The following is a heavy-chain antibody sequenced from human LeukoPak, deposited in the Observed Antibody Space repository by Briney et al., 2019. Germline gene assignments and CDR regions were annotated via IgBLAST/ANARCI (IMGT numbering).Heavy chain of an antibody. Sequence: SETLSLTCTVSGGSISSYYWSWIRQPPGKGLEWIGYIYYSGSTNYNPSLKSRVTISVDTSKNQFSLKLSSVTAADTAVYYCARRPSSSPYYYGMDVWGQGTTVTVSS. CDR1: GGSISSYY. CDR3: ARRPSSSPYYYGMDV. CDR2: IYYSGST. J-gene: IGHJ6*02. D-gene: IGHD6-6*01. V-gene: IGHV4-59*08.